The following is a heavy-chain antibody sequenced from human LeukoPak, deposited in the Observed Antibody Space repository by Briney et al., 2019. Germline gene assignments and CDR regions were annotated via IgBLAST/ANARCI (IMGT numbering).Heavy chain of an antibody. D-gene: IGHD3-22*01. CDR2: IYHSGST. J-gene: IGHJ4*02. Sequence: SETLSLTCTVSGGSISSYYWSWIRQPPGKGLEWIGYIYHSGSTYYNPSLKSRVTISVDTSKNQFSLKLSSVTAADTAVYYCARGISGYFGTSGYYYDYWGQGTLVTVSS. CDR3: ARGISGYFGTSGYYYDY. V-gene: IGHV4-59*08. CDR1: GGSISSYY.